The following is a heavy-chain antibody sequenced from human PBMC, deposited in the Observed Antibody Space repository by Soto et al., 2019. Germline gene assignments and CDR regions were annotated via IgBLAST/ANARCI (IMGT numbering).Heavy chain of an antibody. CDR3: ARERASDRNRPFHP. J-gene: IGHJ1*01. D-gene: IGHD1-1*01. Sequence: LSLTCAVSSDSINSGDFFWSWIRQPPGRALEWIASISHTGSTYYNPSLKSRVAIRVDTSWKQFSLKMLSVTAADTAVYYCARERASDRNRPFHPWGQGTLVTVSS. V-gene: IGHV4-30-4*01. CDR2: ISHTGST. CDR1: SDSINSGDFF.